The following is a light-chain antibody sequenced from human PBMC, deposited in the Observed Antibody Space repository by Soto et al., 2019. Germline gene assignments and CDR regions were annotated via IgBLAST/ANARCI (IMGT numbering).Light chain of an antibody. CDR1: QSISSNY. CDR2: ATS. V-gene: IGKV3-20*01. J-gene: IGKJ2*01. Sequence: EIVLTHSPGTLSLSPGERATLSCRASQSISSNYLAWYQQKPGQAPRLVIYATSSRATGIPDRFSGSGSGTDFTLTISRLEPEDFAVYYSQQYGSSPTFGQGTKLEI. CDR3: QQYGSSPT.